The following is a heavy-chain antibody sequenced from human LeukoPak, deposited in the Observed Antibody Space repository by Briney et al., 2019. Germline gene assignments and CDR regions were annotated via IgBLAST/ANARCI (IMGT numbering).Heavy chain of an antibody. CDR1: GFAFSNFA. V-gene: IGHV3-30*03. CDR2: ISYDGSNK. J-gene: IGHJ4*02. Sequence: GGSLRLSCAASGFAFSNFAISWVRQAPGKGLEWVAVISYDGSNKYYADSVKGRFTISRDNSKNTLYLQMNSLRAEDTAVYYCAREGRWLQVLDYWGQGTLVTVSS. CDR3: AREGRWLQVLDY. D-gene: IGHD5-24*01.